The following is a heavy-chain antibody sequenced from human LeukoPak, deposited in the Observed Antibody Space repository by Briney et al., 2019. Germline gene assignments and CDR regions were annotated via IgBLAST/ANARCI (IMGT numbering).Heavy chain of an antibody. V-gene: IGHV4-4*07. CDR1: GGSISNYY. CDR2: IYTSGAT. J-gene: IGHJ6*02. CDR3: ARGPYSSIWYEGHGMDV. D-gene: IGHD6-13*01. Sequence: SETLSLTCTVSGGSISNYYWSWIRQPAGQGLEWIGHIYTSGATNYRPSLKSRVTMSVDTSKNQFSLKPTSVTAADTAVYYCARGPYSSIWYEGHGMDVWGQGTTVSVS.